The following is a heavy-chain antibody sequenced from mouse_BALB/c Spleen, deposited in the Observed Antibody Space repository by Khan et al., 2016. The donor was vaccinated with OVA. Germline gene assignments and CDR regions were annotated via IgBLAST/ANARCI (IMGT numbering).Heavy chain of an antibody. J-gene: IGHJ1*01. Sequence: EVQLQESGPGLVKPSQSLSLTCPVAGYSITSDYAWNWIRQFPGNKLEWMGYISYSGSANYNPSLKSRISITRDTSENQFFLQLNSVTTEDSATYYCARRYYYGHWYFDVWGAGTTVTVSS. CDR2: ISYSGSA. CDR3: ARRYYYGHWYFDV. D-gene: IGHD1-1*01. V-gene: IGHV3-2*02. CDR1: GYSITSDYA.